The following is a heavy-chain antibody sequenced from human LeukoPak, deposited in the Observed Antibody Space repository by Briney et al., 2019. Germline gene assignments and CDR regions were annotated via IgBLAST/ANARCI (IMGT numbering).Heavy chain of an antibody. CDR2: ISSSSSYI. CDR3: AREYYDSNPPDY. V-gene: IGHV3-21*01. D-gene: IGHD3-22*01. CDR1: GFTFSSYS. J-gene: IGHJ4*02. Sequence: GGSLRLSCAASGFTFSSYSMNWVRQAPGQGLEWVSSISSSSSYIYYADSVKGRFTISRDNAKNSLYLQMNSLRAEDTAVYYCAREYYDSNPPDYWGQGTLVTVSS.